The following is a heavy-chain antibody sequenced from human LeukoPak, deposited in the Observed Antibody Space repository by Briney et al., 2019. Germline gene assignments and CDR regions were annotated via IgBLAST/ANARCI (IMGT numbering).Heavy chain of an antibody. V-gene: IGHV3-74*01. CDR1: GFRFSDYL. CDR3: VRNIGDCDSDTCPSWFDP. D-gene: IGHD2-21*02. J-gene: IGHJ5*02. Sequence: PGGSLRLSCAASGFRFSDYLMHWVRQAPGERPMWVSRINTDGSVIDYADFVKGRFTISRDNAKNTVTLHLNGLRVDDTAVYYCVRNIGDCDSDTCPSWFDPWGQGTLVTVSS. CDR2: INTDGSVI.